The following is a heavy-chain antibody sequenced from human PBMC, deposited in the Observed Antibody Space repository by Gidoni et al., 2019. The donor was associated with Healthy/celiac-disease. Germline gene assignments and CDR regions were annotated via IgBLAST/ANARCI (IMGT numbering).Heavy chain of an antibody. J-gene: IGHJ3*02. CDR1: GGTFSSYA. D-gene: IGHD4-17*01. CDR3: AHCTVTRIGAFDI. CDR2: IIPIFGTA. V-gene: IGHV1-69*01. Sequence: QVHLVQSGAEVKKPGSSVKGSCKASGGTFSSYATLWVRQAPGPGLEWMGGIIPIFGTANYAQKFQGRVTITADESTSTAYMELSSLRSEDTAVYYCAHCTVTRIGAFDIWGQGTMVTVSS.